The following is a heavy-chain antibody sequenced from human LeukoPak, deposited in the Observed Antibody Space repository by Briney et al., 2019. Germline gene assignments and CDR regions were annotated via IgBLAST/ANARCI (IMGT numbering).Heavy chain of an antibody. D-gene: IGHD1-26*01. Sequence: PGGSLRLSCAASGFTFSSYAMHWVRQAPGKGLEWVAVISYEGSTKYYADSVKGRFTVSRDNDKNTLYLEMNSLRVEDTAVYYCAREPLGTGSYGDYWGQGTLVTVSS. CDR1: GFTFSSYA. CDR3: AREPLGTGSYGDY. J-gene: IGHJ4*02. CDR2: ISYEGSTK. V-gene: IGHV3-30-3*01.